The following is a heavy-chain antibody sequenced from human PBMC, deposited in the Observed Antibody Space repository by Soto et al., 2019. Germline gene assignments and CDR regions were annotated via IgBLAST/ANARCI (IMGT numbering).Heavy chain of an antibody. J-gene: IGHJ6*02. D-gene: IGHD2-15*01. CDR1: GYTFTSYY. CDR3: ARDWTLVVVVAATPGDSDYYGMDV. Sequence: ASVKVSCKASGYTFTSYYMHWVRQAPGQGLEWMGIINPSGGSTSYAQKFQGRVTMTRDTSTSTVYMELSSLRSEDTAVYYCARDWTLVVVVAATPGDSDYYGMDVWG. V-gene: IGHV1-46*03. CDR2: INPSGGST.